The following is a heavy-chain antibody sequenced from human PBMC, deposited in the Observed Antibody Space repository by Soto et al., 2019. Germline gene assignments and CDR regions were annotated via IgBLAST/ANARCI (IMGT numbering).Heavy chain of an antibody. D-gene: IGHD3-22*01. CDR1: GFTSSSYT. V-gene: IGHV3-21*01. CDR3: ARVPDSSAYYYYFDY. Sequence: LRLSCAASGFTSSSYTMHWVRQAPGKGLEWVSSISSGSSLLYYADSVRGRFTISRDNAKNSLYLQMNSLRADDTAVYYCARVPDSSAYYYYFDYWGQGTLVTVSS. CDR2: ISSGSSLL. J-gene: IGHJ4*02.